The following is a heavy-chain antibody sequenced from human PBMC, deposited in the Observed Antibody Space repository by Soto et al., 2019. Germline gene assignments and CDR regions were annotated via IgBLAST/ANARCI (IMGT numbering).Heavy chain of an antibody. CDR2: ISSRSSTI. Sequence: EVQLVESGGGLVQPGGSPRLSCAASGFTFSSYSMNWVRQAPEKGLEWVSYISSRSSTIYYADSVKGRFTISRDKAKNSLYLQMNSLRDEDTAVYYCARDQGAGWFGRHFDLWGRGTLVTVSS. CDR1: GFTFSSYS. J-gene: IGHJ2*01. D-gene: IGHD3-10*01. V-gene: IGHV3-48*02. CDR3: ARDQGAGWFGRHFDL.